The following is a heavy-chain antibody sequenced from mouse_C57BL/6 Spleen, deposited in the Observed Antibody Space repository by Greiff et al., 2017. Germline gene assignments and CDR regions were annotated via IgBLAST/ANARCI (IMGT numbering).Heavy chain of an antibody. CDR2: INPNNGGT. CDR1: GYTFTDYN. J-gene: IGHJ2*01. CDR3: AGPDYCGSSYVHFDY. Sequence: EVQLVESGPELVKPGASVKMSCKASGYTFTDYNMHWVKQSHGKSLEWIGYINPNNGGTSYNQKFKGKATLTVNKSSSTAYMELRSLTSEDSAVYYCAGPDYCGSSYVHFDYWGQGTTLTVSS. D-gene: IGHD1-1*01. V-gene: IGHV1-22*01.